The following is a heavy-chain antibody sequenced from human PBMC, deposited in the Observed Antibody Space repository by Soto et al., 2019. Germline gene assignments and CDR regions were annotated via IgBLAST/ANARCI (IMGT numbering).Heavy chain of an antibody. CDR3: ARTLGYSSGWYEPWFDP. Sequence: ASVKVSCKASGYTFTSYYMHWVRQAPGQGLEWMGIINPSGGSTSYAQKFQGRVTMTRDTSTSTVYMELRSLRSEDTAVYYCARTLGYSSGWYEPWFDPWGQGTLVTVSS. V-gene: IGHV1-46*01. J-gene: IGHJ5*02. D-gene: IGHD6-19*01. CDR1: GYTFTSYY. CDR2: INPSGGST.